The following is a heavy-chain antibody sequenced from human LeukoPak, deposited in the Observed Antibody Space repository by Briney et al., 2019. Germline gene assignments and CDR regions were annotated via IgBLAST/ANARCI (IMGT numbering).Heavy chain of an antibody. CDR1: GGSISSGGYY. CDR2: IYYSGST. V-gene: IGHV4-31*03. CDR3: ARFYYDRERPNAFDI. J-gene: IGHJ3*02. Sequence: SQTLSLTCTVSGGSISSGGYYWSWIRQHPGKGLEWIGYIYYSGSTYYNPSLKSRVTISVDTSKNQFSLKLSSVTAADTAAYYCARFYYDRERPNAFDIWGQGTMVTVSS. D-gene: IGHD3-22*01.